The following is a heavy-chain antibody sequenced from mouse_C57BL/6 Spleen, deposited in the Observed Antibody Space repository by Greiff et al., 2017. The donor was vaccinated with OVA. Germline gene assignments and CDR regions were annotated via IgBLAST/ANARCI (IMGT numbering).Heavy chain of an antibody. J-gene: IGHJ4*01. Sequence: EVQLVESGGGLVQPKGSLKLSCAASGFSFNTYAMNWVRQAPGKGLEWVARIRSKSNNYATYYADSVKDRFTISRDDSESMLYLQMNNLKTEDTAMYYCVRLDYGSSSGYAMDYWGQGTSVTVSS. CDR2: IRSKSNNYAT. CDR3: VRLDYGSSSGYAMDY. CDR1: GFSFNTYA. V-gene: IGHV10-1*01. D-gene: IGHD1-1*01.